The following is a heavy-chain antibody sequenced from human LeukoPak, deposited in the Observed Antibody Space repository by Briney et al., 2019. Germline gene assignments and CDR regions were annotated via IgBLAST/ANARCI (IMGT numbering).Heavy chain of an antibody. V-gene: IGHV7-4-1*02. CDR2: INTNTGNP. CDR3: ARDGGTTGDPAYYFDY. CDR1: GYTFTSYA. D-gene: IGHD1-1*01. Sequence: ASVKVSCKASGYTFTSYAMNWVRQAPGQGLEWMGWINTNTGNPTYAQGFTGRFVFSLDTSVSTAYLQISSLKAEDTAVYYCARDGGTTGDPAYYFDYWGQEPWSPSPQ. J-gene: IGHJ4*01.